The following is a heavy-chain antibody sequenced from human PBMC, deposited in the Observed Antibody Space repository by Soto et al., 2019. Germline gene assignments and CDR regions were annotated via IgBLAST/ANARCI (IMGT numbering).Heavy chain of an antibody. CDR3: ASGALGGWLQLGY. CDR2: ISSSSSYI. D-gene: IGHD5-12*01. J-gene: IGHJ4*02. V-gene: IGHV3-21*01. Sequence: EVQLVESGGGLVKPGGSLRLSCAASGFTFSSYSMNWVRQAPGKGLEWVSSISSSSSYIYYADSVKGRFTISRDNAKNSLYLQMNSLRAEDTAVYYCASGALGGWLQLGYWGQGTLVTVSS. CDR1: GFTFSSYS.